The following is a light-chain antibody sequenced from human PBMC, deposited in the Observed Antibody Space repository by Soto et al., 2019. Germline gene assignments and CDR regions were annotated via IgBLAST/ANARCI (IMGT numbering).Light chain of an antibody. J-gene: IGKJ5*01. CDR2: GAS. CDR1: QSVSSN. CDR3: QQYNNWLPIT. V-gene: IGKV3D-15*01. Sequence: EIVRTQSQATLSVSPGERATLSCRASQSVSSNLAWYQQKPGQAPRLLIYGASTRATGIPARFSGSGSGTEFTLTISSLQSEDFAVYYCQQYNNWLPITFGQGTRLEIK.